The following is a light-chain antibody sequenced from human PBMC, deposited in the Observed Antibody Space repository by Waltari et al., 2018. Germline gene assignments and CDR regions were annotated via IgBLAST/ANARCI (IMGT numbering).Light chain of an antibody. CDR3: QQYQKSPWT. V-gene: IGKV1-5*03. CDR2: KAS. CDR1: QSLNNW. J-gene: IGKJ1*01. Sequence: DIQMTQSPSTLSASVGDSVTITCRASQSLNNWLAWFQQKPGKAPKVLIYKASILESGVPSRFSGSVSGTEFTLTISSLQPDDFGSYYCQQYQKSPWTFGQGTKVEIK.